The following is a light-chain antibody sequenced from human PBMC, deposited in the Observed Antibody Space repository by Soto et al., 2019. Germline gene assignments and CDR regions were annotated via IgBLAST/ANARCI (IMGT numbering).Light chain of an antibody. CDR1: SSDVGGYNY. V-gene: IGLV2-11*01. CDR2: EVN. CDR3: CSFTSSNTHV. J-gene: IGLJ1*01. Sequence: QSALTQPRSVSGSPGQSVTISCTGTSSDVGGYNYVSWYQQHPGKAPKLILFEVNKRPSGVSGRFSGSKSGNTASLTISGLQAEDEADYYCCSFTSSNTHVFGTGTKVTVL.